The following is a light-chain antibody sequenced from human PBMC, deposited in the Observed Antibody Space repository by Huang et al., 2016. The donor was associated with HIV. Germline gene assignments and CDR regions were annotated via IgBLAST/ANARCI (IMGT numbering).Light chain of an antibody. J-gene: IGKJ3*01. Sequence: AIRMTQSPSSLSASTGDRVTITYRASQGISSYLAWYQQKPGKAPKLLIYAASTLQSGVPSRFSGSGSGTDFTLTISCLQSEDFATYYCQQYYSYPTFGPGTKVDIK. V-gene: IGKV1-8*01. CDR2: AAS. CDR3: QQYYSYPT. CDR1: QGISSY.